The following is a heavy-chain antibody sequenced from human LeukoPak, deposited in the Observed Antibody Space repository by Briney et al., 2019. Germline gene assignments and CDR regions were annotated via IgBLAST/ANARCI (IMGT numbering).Heavy chain of an antibody. V-gene: IGHV3-30-3*01. J-gene: IGHJ4*02. CDR3: ASEGRPV. Sequence: PGGSLRLSCAASGFTFNSYAMHWVRQAPGKGLEWVAVISYDGSNKYYADSVKGRFTTSRDNSKNTLYMQMNSLRVEDTAVYYCASEGRPVWGQGTLVTVSS. CDR1: GFTFNSYA. CDR2: ISYDGSNK.